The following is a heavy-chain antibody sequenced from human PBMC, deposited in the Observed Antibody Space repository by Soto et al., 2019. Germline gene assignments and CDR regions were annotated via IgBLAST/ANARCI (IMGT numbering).Heavy chain of an antibody. V-gene: IGHV1-18*01. Sequence: QVQLVQSGAEVKKPGASVKVSCKASVHTCPSYGISWVRQAPGQGHEWMGRISAYNGKTNYAQKLQGRVTMTTDTSASTAEMELRSLRSDDTAVYYFARERGYGVYDSGYWGQGNLVTVSS. D-gene: IGHD4-17*01. CDR3: ARERGYGVYDSGY. J-gene: IGHJ4*02. CDR1: VHTCPSYG. CDR2: ISAYNGKT.